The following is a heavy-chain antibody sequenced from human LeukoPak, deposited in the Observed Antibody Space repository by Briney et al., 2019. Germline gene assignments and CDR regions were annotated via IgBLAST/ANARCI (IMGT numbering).Heavy chain of an antibody. CDR2: INPNSGGT. V-gene: IGHV1-2*02. Sequence: GASVKVSCKASGYTFTGYYMHWVRQAPGQGLEWMGWINPNSGGTNYAQKFQGRVTMTRDTSISTAYMELSRLRSDDTAVYYCASLEGIAAADPPEDDYWGQGTLVTVSS. D-gene: IGHD6-13*01. CDR1: GYTFTGYY. CDR3: ASLEGIAAADPPEDDY. J-gene: IGHJ4*02.